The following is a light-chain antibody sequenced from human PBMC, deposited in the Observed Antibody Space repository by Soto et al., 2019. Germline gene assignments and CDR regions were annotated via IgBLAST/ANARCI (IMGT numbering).Light chain of an antibody. Sequence: EIVLTQSPGTLSLSPGERATLSCRASQSVSSYLAWYQQKPGQAPRIIIYDASNRATGIPDRLSGSGSGTDFTLTISSLEPEDFAVYYCQKRSNWPKTFGQGTKVDIK. CDR2: DAS. V-gene: IGKV3-11*01. CDR3: QKRSNWPKT. J-gene: IGKJ1*01. CDR1: QSVSSY.